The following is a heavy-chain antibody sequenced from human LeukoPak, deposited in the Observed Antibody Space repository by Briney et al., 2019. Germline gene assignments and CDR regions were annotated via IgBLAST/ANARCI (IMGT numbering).Heavy chain of an antibody. J-gene: IGHJ4*02. CDR3: VKVSANYGDTAMGTFDY. CDR1: GFTFSNYA. CDR2: ISSSGVTT. V-gene: IGHV3-23*01. D-gene: IGHD5-18*01. Sequence: PGGSLRLSCAASGFTFSNYAINWVRQAPGKGLEWISTISSSGVTTYYADSVKGRFTISRDNSKNTLYLQMNSLRGEDTAVYYCVKVSANYGDTAMGTFDYWGQGTLVTVSS.